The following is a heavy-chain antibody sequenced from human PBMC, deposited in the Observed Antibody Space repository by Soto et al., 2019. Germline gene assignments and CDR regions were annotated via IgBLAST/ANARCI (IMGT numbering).Heavy chain of an antibody. CDR2: IYYSGST. D-gene: IGHD3-3*01. J-gene: IGHJ6*03. CDR1: GGSISSSSYY. V-gene: IGHV4-39*01. Sequence: SETLSLTCTVSGGSISSSSYYWGWIRQPPGKGLEWIGSIYYSGSTYYNPSLKSRVTISVDTSKNQFSLKLSSVTAADTAVYYCARQDLYDFWSGYYKSGYYYYMDVWGKGTTVTVS. CDR3: ARQDLYDFWSGYYKSGYYYYMDV.